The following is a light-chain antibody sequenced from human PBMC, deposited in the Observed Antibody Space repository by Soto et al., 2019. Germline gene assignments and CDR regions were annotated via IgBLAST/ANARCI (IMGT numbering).Light chain of an antibody. V-gene: IGKV3-15*01. CDR3: QQYNNWPRT. CDR1: QSVSSN. J-gene: IGKJ1*01. CDR2: CAS. Sequence: EIVMTQSPATLSVSPGERATLPCRASQSVSSNLSWYQQKPGQAPRLLIYCASTRATGIPARFSGSGSGTEFTLTISSLQSEDFAVYYCQQYNNWPRTFGQGTKVDIK.